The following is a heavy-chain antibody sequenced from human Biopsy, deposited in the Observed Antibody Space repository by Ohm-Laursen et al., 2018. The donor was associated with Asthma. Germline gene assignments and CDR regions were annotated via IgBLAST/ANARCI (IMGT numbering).Heavy chain of an antibody. J-gene: IGHJ4*01. CDR2: IYSNAYR. D-gene: IGHD3-9*01. V-gene: IGHV2-5*04. CDR1: GFSLTNTRQG. CDR3: VRTVRSSDVLTDSYISYVDY. Sequence: PTQTLPLTCSFSGFSLTNTRQGVGWIRQSPGKAPQLLAVIYSNAYRDHNPTLRSRLSITLEARKNRVLLVMTDADPADTVTYFCVRTVRSSDVLTDSYISYVDYWGLGLQVSVSS.